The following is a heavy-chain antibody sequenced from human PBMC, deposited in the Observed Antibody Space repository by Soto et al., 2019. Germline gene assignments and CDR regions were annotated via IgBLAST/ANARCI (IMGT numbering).Heavy chain of an antibody. CDR3: ARDLKDGVGGYYYYYMDV. CDR1: GGSFSGYY. V-gene: IGHV4-34*09. D-gene: IGHD3-3*01. J-gene: IGHJ6*03. Sequence: ASETLSLTCAVYGGSFSGYYCSWIRQPPGKGLEWIGEINHSGSTNYNPSLKSRVTISVDTSKSQFSLKLSSVTAADTAVYYCARDLKDGVGGYYYYYMDVWGKGTTVTVSS. CDR2: INHSGST.